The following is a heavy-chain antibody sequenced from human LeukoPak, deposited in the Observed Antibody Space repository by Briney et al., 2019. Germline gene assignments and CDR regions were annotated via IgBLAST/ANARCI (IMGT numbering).Heavy chain of an antibody. V-gene: IGHV4-34*01. CDR2: INHSGST. J-gene: IGHJ4*02. CDR1: GVSFSGYY. Sequence: SETLSLTCAVYGVSFSGYYWSWIRQPPGKGLEWMGEINHSGSTNYNPSLKSRVTISVDTSKNQFSLKLSSVTAADTAVYYCARGRYYDYVWGSYRQRYFDYWGQGTLVTVSS. CDR3: ARGRYYDYVWGSYRQRYFDY. D-gene: IGHD3-16*02.